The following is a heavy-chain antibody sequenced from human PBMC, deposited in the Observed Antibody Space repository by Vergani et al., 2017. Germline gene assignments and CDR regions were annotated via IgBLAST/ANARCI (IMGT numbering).Heavy chain of an antibody. V-gene: IGHV3-66*04. Sequence: EVQLVESGGGLVQPGGSLRLSCAASGFTFSSYSMNWVRQAPGKGLEWVSVIYSGGSTYYADSVKGRFTISRDNSKNTLYLQMNSLRAEDTAVYYCARPYHLTALDYWGQGTLVTVSS. CDR3: ARPYHLTALDY. J-gene: IGHJ4*02. CDR1: GFTFSSYS. CDR2: IYSGGST.